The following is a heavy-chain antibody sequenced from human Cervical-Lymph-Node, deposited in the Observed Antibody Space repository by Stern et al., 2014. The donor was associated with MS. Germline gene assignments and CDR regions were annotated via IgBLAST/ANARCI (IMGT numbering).Heavy chain of an antibody. CDR1: GGSLSTYT. D-gene: IGHD2-2*01. CDR2: IIPALNVA. CDR3: AGPAPLD. J-gene: IGHJ4*02. V-gene: IGHV1-69*02. Sequence: VQLVQSGAELKKPGSSVKVSCKASGGSLSTYTITWVRQAPGQGLEWMGRIIPALNVANYAQKFQGRLTITADKSTSTAYMEMSSVRSDDAAVYYCAGPAPLDWGQGTLVTVSS.